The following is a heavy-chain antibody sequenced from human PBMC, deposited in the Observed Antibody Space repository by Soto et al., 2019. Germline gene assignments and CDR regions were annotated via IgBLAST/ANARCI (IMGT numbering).Heavy chain of an antibody. CDR2: IYWDDDK. V-gene: IGHV2-5*02. CDR1: GFSVSTSGVG. CDR3: AHKGGRGAGMDL. J-gene: IGHJ6*02. D-gene: IGHD2-15*01. Sequence: QITLKESGPTLVKPTQTLTLTCTFSGFSVSTSGVGVAWIRQPPGKALEWLALIYWDDDKRYSPFLQSRVTIPKDTSKNQVVLTMTNMDPVDTATYYCAHKGGRGAGMDLWGQGTTVTVSS.